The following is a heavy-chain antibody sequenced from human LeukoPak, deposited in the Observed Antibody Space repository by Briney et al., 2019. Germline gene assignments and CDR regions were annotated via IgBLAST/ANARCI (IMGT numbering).Heavy chain of an antibody. V-gene: IGHV3-74*01. CDR2: PNSDGGST. D-gene: IGHD2-2*01. Sequence: GSLRLSGAASGLTFSNYWMHRVGQAPGNGLVWVSRPNSDGGSTSYADSVKGQFTISRDNGKKTLYLQMKSLRPEDTAVYYCAPQEDCSSTSCQFDYWGQGTLVTVSS. CDR3: APQEDCSSTSCQFDY. CDR1: GLTFSNYW. J-gene: IGHJ4*02.